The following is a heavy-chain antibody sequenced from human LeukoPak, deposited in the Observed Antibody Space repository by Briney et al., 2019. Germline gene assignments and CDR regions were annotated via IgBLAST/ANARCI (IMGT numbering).Heavy chain of an antibody. CDR3: AKDQAAFGDYDFDF. CDR1: GFTFSSYA. D-gene: IGHD4-17*01. V-gene: IGHV3-30-3*01. J-gene: IGHJ4*02. CDR2: ISYDGSTK. Sequence: GGSLRLSCAASGFTFSSYAMHWVRQAPGKGLERVAVISYDGSTKSFADSVKGRFTISRDNSKNTLYLQMNSLRAEDTAVYYCAKDQAAFGDYDFDFWGQGTLVTVSP.